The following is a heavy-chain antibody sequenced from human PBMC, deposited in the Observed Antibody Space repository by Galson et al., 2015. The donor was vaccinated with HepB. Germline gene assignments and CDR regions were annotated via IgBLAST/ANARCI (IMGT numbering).Heavy chain of an antibody. Sequence: SVKVSCKASGGTFSSYTISWVRQAPGQGLEWMGRIIPILGIANYAQKFKGRVTITADKSTSTAYMELSSLRSEDTAVYYCARVGGCSGGSCYRGLGNWFDPWGQGTLVTVSS. CDR1: GGTFSSYT. CDR2: IIPILGIA. CDR3: ARVGGCSGGSCYRGLGNWFDP. J-gene: IGHJ5*02. D-gene: IGHD2-15*01. V-gene: IGHV1-69*02.